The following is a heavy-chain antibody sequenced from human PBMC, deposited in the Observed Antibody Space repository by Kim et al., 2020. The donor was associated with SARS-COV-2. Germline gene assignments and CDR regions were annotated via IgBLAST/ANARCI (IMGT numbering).Heavy chain of an antibody. CDR3: ASTGFGEQDG. CDR1: GLTFTNYA. Sequence: GGSLRLSCAASGLTFTNYAMSWVRQAPGKGLEWVSTLTGGGDNSYYADSVKGRFTISRDNSKNSVYLQMNSLRAEDTAVYYCASTGFGEQDGWGHGT. D-gene: IGHD3-10*01. J-gene: IGHJ6*02. CDR2: LTGGGDNS. V-gene: IGHV3-23*01.